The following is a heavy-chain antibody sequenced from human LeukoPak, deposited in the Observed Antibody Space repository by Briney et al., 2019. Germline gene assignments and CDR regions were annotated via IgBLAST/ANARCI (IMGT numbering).Heavy chain of an antibody. CDR1: GFTV. CDR2: ISYPRSNK. CDR3: AREMYSGMYNDAFDI. Sequence: GGSLRLSCAASGFTVMHWVRQAPGKGLEWVTSISYPRSNKYYADSVKGRFTISRDNSKNTLYLQMNNLRAEDTAMYYCAREMYSGMYNDAFDIWGQGTKVTVSS. J-gene: IGHJ3*02. V-gene: IGHV3-30*03. D-gene: IGHD1-26*01.